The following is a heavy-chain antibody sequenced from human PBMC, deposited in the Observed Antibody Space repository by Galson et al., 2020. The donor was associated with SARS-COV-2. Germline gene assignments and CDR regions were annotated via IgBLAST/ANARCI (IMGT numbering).Heavy chain of an antibody. J-gene: IGHJ6*02. Sequence: GGSLRLSCLASGFTFSSYSMNWVRQAPGKGLEWVSSISSSSSYIYYADSVKGRFTISRDNAKNSLYLQMNSLRAEDTAVYYCARFSPYYYFYGMDVWGQGTTVTVS. CDR2: ISSSSSYI. V-gene: IGHV3-21*01. CDR3: ARFSPYYYFYGMDV. CDR1: GFTFSSYS.